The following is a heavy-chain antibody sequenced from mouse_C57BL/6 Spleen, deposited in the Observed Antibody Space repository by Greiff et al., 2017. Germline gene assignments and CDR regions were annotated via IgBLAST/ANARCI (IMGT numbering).Heavy chain of an antibody. CDR3: ARLGDYDVGLDY. V-gene: IGHV1-80*01. CDR2: IYPGDGDT. D-gene: IGHD2-4*01. J-gene: IGHJ4*01. Sequence: QVQLQQSGAELVKPGASVKISCKASGYAFSSYWMNWVKQRPGKGLEWIGQIYPGDGDTNYNGKFKVKATLTAAKSSSTAYMQLSSLTSEDSAVYFCARLGDYDVGLDYWGQGTSVTVSS. CDR1: GYAFSSYW.